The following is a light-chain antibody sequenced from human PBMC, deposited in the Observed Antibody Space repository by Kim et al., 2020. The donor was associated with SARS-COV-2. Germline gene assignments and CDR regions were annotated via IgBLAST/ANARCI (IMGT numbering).Light chain of an antibody. J-gene: IGKJ3*01. CDR3: QHYVTSSPST. Sequence: GEGATLSCGASHTVSNNYLAWYQQKPGQAPRLLIYGAYSRATGIPDRFSGSGSGTDFTLTISRLEPEDFAVYYCQHYVTSSPSTFGPGTKVDIK. V-gene: IGKV3-20*01. CDR1: HTVSNNY. CDR2: GAY.